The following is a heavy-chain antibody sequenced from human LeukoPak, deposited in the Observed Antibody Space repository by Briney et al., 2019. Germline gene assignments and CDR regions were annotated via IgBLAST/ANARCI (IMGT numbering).Heavy chain of an antibody. J-gene: IGHJ4*02. CDR2: IYTSGST. D-gene: IGHD3-3*01. Sequence: SETLSLTCTFSGGSISSYYWSWIRQPAGKGLEWIGRIYTSGSTNYNPSLKSRVTMSVDTSKNQFSLKLSSVTAADTAVYYCARGQGEVLRFLEWLFHYFDYWGQGTLVTVSS. CDR1: GGSISSYY. CDR3: ARGQGEVLRFLEWLFHYFDY. V-gene: IGHV4-4*07.